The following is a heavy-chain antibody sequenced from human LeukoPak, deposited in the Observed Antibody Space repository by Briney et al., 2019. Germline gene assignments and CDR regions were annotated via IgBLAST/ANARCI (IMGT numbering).Heavy chain of an antibody. V-gene: IGHV1-2*02. D-gene: IGHD3-16*02. Sequence: ASVKVSRKASGYTFTGYYMHWVRQAPGQGLEWMGWINPNSGGTNYAQKFQGRVTMTRDTSISTAYMELSRLRSDDTAVYYCARVLYDYVWGSYRAPKTDAFDIWGQGTMVTVSS. CDR1: GYTFTGYY. CDR2: INPNSGGT. CDR3: ARVLYDYVWGSYRAPKTDAFDI. J-gene: IGHJ3*02.